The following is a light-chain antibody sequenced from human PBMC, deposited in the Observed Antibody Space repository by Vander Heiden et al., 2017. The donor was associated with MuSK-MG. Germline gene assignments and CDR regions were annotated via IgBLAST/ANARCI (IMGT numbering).Light chain of an antibody. J-gene: IGKJ4*01. CDR2: GAS. CDR3: QQDSNWPLT. CDR1: RSVSNN. Sequence: EIVLTQSPATLYVSPGERGTLSCRASRSVSNNLAWYQQKDGQAPRLLIYGASTRATGIPGRFGGSGSGTEFTLTISSLQSEDFAVYYCQQDSNWPLTFGGGTRVEIK. V-gene: IGKV3-15*01.